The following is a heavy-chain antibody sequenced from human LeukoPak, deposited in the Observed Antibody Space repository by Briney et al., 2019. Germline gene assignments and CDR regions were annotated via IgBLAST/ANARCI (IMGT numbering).Heavy chain of an antibody. D-gene: IGHD6-19*01. V-gene: IGHV1-46*01. CDR2: INPSGGST. CDR3: ARDAVAGSRNWFDP. CDR1: GCTFTSYY. J-gene: IGHJ5*02. Sequence: GASVKVSCKASGCTFTSYYMHWVRQAPGQGLEWMGIINPSGGSTSYAQNFQGRVTMTRDMSTSTVYMELSSLRSEDTAVYYCARDAVAGSRNWFDPWGQGTLVTVSS.